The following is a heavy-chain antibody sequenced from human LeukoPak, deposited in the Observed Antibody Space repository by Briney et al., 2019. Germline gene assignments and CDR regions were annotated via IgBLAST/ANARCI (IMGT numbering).Heavy chain of an antibody. J-gene: IGHJ4*01. CDR1: GFTFSNYL. CDR3: ARERGSHSYDY. CDR2: VKQDGSEM. V-gene: IGHV3-7*01. D-gene: IGHD1-26*01. Sequence: GGALRVSCAASGFTFSNYLMSWVRQAPGRGVEWGANVKQDGSEMYYVDSLKGRFTISRANAQNSLFLQMNILRADDAAVYSCARERGSHSYDYRGHGTLVTASS.